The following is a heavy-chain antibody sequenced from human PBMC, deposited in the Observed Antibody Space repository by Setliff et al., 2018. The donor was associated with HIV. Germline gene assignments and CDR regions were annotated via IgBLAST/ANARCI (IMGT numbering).Heavy chain of an antibody. CDR2: IYYSGST. D-gene: IGHD3-9*01. Sequence: SETLSLTCTVSGDSITSGYYWGWIRQSPGKGLEWIGSIYYSGSTYYSPSLKSRVSISVDTSKKQFSLRLTSVTAADAAVYYCARHGAYYDFLTYYYPRYYFDYWGQGTLVTVSS. CDR1: GDSITSGYY. J-gene: IGHJ4*02. CDR3: ARHGAYYDFLTYYYPRYYFDY. V-gene: IGHV4-39*01.